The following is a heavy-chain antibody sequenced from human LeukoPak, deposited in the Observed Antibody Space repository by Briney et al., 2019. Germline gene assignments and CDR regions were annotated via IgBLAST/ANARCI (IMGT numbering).Heavy chain of an antibody. CDR2: ISSSSSYI. V-gene: IGHV3-21*01. CDR3: ARDRESYCTGGSCYSTGDY. CDR1: GFTFSSYS. J-gene: IGHJ4*02. D-gene: IGHD2-15*01. Sequence: GGSLRLSCAASGFTFSSYSMKWVRQAPGKGLEWVSSISSSSSYIYYADSVKGRFTMSRDNAKNSLYLQMNSLRAEDTAVYYCARDRESYCTGGSCYSTGDYWGQGTLVTVYS.